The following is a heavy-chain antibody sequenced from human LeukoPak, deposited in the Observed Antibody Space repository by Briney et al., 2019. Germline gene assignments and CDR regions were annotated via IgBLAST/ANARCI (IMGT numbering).Heavy chain of an antibody. V-gene: IGHV1-69*06. J-gene: IGHJ4*02. CDR1: GYTFTSYA. D-gene: IGHD3-10*01. CDR3: VTQALFNYYGSGSFDY. CDR2: IISFFGAA. Sequence: GASVKVSCKASGYTFTSYAMNWVRQAPGQGLEWMGGIISFFGAAHYIQKFQGRVTMTEDTSTDTAYMELSSLRSEDTAVYYCVTQALFNYYGSGSFDYWGQGTLVTVSS.